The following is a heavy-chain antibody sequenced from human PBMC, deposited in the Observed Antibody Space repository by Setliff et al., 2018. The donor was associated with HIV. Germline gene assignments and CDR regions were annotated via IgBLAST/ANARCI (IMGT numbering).Heavy chain of an antibody. V-gene: IGHV4-61*02. CDR3: ARETYYYDNPQYYYYYMDV. CDR2: IYTRGST. Sequence: SETLSLTCTVSGGYISSGSYYWSWIRQPAGKGLAWIGRIYTRGSTNYNPSLKSRVTIAVDTSKNQFSLKLRSVTAADTAVYYCARETYYYDNPQYYYYYMDVWGKGTTVTVSS. D-gene: IGHD3-22*01. J-gene: IGHJ6*03. CDR1: GGYISSGSYY.